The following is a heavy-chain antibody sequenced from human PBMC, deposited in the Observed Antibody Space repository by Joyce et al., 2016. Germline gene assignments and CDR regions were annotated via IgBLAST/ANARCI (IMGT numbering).Heavy chain of an antibody. CDR2: FDPEDGET. Sequence: QVQLVQSGAEVKKPGASVKVSCEVSGYSLSELSMHWVRQAPGKGLEWMGGFDPEDGETIYAQKFQGRVTMTEDTSTDTAYMELSSLRSEDTAVYYCATDSGYNHARRRDWHHFDYWGQGTLVTVSS. CDR3: ATDSGYNHARRRDWHHFDY. J-gene: IGHJ4*02. CDR1: GYSLSELS. V-gene: IGHV1-24*01. D-gene: IGHD5-18*01.